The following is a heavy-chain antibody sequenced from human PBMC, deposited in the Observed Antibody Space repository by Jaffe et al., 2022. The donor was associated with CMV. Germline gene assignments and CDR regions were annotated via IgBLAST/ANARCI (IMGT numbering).Heavy chain of an antibody. D-gene: IGHD1-7*01. J-gene: IGHJ4*02. CDR1: GGSFSGYY. V-gene: IGHV4-34*01. CDR3: ARARNNWNYWDY. Sequence: QVQLQQWGAGLLKPSETLSLTCAVYGGSFSGYYWSWIRQPPGKGLEWIGEINHSGSTNYNPSLKSRVTISVDTSKNQFSLKLSSVTAADTAVYYCARARNNWNYWDYWGQGTLVTVSS. CDR2: INHSGST.